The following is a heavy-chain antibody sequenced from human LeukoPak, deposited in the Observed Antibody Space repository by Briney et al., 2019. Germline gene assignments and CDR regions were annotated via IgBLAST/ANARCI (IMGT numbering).Heavy chain of an antibody. J-gene: IGHJ4*02. D-gene: IGHD3-16*01. CDR3: ARHGARQLDC. CDR1: DYSISSAYH. CDR2: ISHSGTT. Sequence: SETLSLTCIVSDYSISSAYHWSWIRQFPGKGLEWIGSISHSGTTSYQPPLKSRVTISVDTSNNQFSLNLNSVTAADTAVYYCARHGARQLDCWGQGTLVTVSS. V-gene: IGHV4-38-2*02.